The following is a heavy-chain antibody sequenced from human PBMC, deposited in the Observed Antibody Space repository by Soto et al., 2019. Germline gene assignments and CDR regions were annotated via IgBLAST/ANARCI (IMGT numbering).Heavy chain of an antibody. J-gene: IGHJ4*02. V-gene: IGHV6-1*01. CDR3: ASENTMVRGAINPLDF. CDR2: TYYRSKWYN. CDR1: GDTVSSNDAV. D-gene: IGHD3-10*01. Sequence: SQTLSLTCAISGDTVSSNDAVWNWIRQSPSRGLEWLGRTYYRSKWYNDYAASVKSRITINPDTSKNQFSLQLSSVTPEDTAVYYCASENTMVRGAINPLDFWGLGTLVTVS.